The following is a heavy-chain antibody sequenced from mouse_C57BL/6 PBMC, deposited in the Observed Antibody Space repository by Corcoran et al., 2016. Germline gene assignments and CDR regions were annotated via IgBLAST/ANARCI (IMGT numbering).Heavy chain of an antibody. CDR2: INTYSGVP. V-gene: IGHV9-3*01. CDR3: ARTYDYPFAY. CDR1: GYTFTTYG. D-gene: IGHD2-4*01. Sequence: QIQLVQSGPELKKPGETVKISCKASGYTFTTYGMSWVKQAPGKGLKWMGWINTYSGVPTYADDFKGRFAFSLETSASTAYLQINNLKNEDTATHFCARTYDYPFAYWGQGTLVTVSA. J-gene: IGHJ3*01.